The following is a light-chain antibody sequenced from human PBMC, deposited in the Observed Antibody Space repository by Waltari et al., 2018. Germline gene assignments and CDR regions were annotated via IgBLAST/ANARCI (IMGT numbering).Light chain of an antibody. Sequence: QLVLTQSPSVSASLGASVKLTCTLSSGHSSNVIAWHQQQPGKGPRYLMKVNSDGSHSKGDEIPDRFSCSSSGPGRYLTISSLQSDDEADYYCQTGGHGTWVFGGGTKLTVL. J-gene: IGLJ3*02. CDR2: VNSDGSH. V-gene: IGLV4-69*01. CDR1: SGHSSNV. CDR3: QTGGHGTWV.